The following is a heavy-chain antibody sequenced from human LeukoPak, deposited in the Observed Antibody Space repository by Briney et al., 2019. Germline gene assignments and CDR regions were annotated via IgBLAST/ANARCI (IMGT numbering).Heavy chain of an antibody. CDR1: GGSFSGYY. J-gene: IGHJ5*02. D-gene: IGHD2-15*01. CDR2: INHSGST. CDR3: ARGPASGRHRGRGWFDP. V-gene: IGHV4-34*01. Sequence: SETLSLTCAVYGGSFSGYYWSWIRQPPGKGLEWMGEINHSGSTNYNPSLKSRVTISVDTSKNQFSLKLSSVTAADTAVYYCARGPASGRHRGRGWFDPWGQGTLVTVSS.